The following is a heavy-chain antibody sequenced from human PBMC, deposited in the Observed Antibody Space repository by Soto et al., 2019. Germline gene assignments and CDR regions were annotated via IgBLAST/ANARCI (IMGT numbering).Heavy chain of an antibody. CDR2: TDHSGTT. CDR1: GDSINNSHW. CDR3: AREVNSSPARGPNWFDP. V-gene: IGHV4-4*02. D-gene: IGHD6-13*01. Sequence: QVQLQESGPGLVQPSGTLSLTCAVSGDSINNSHWWSWVRQTPGKGLEWIGETDHSGTTNYNPSLKTRVTISIDQSKNQFSLKMTSVTAADTAVYYCAREVNSSPARGPNWFDPWGQGTLVTVSS. J-gene: IGHJ5*02.